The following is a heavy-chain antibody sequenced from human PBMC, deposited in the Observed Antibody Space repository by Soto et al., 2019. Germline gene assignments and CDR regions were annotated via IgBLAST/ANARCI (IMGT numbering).Heavy chain of an antibody. Sequence: QVTLKESGPVLVKPTETLTLTCTVSGFSLSNGRMGVSWIRQPPGKALEWLANTFSNDEKAYSTSLKSRLTISKDTYKSQVVLTMTNMDPVDTATYDCARIPDYGDSYRFDYWGQGTLVTVSS. CDR3: ARIPDYGDSYRFDY. V-gene: IGHV2-26*01. J-gene: IGHJ4*02. CDR2: TFSNDEK. CDR1: GFSLSNGRMG. D-gene: IGHD4-17*01.